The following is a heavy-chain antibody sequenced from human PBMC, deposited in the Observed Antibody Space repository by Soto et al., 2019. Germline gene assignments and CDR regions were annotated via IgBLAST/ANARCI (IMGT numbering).Heavy chain of an antibody. CDR2: IKSKTDGGTT. J-gene: IGHJ3*02. Sequence: PGGSLRLSCAASGFTFSSYAMSWVHQAPGKGLEWVGRIKSKTDGGTTDYAAPVKGRFTISRDDSKNTLYLQMNSLKTEDTAVYYCTSLMYYYDSSGYLSDAFDIWGQGTMVTVSS. CDR3: TSLMYYYDSSGYLSDAFDI. D-gene: IGHD3-22*01. V-gene: IGHV3-15*01. CDR1: GFTFSSYA.